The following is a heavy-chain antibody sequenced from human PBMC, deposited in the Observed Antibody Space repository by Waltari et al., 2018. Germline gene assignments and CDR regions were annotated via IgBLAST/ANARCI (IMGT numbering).Heavy chain of an antibody. CDR1: GGSISSYY. J-gene: IGHJ6*03. Sequence: QVQLQESGPGLVKPSETLSLTCTVSGGSISSYYWSWIRQPPGKGLEWIGYIYYSGSTNYNPSLKSRVTISVDTSKNQFSLKLSSVTAADTAVYYCARVTTIFRADYYYYMDVWGKGTTVTISS. V-gene: IGHV4-59*01. D-gene: IGHD3-3*01. CDR2: IYYSGST. CDR3: ARVTTIFRADYYYYMDV.